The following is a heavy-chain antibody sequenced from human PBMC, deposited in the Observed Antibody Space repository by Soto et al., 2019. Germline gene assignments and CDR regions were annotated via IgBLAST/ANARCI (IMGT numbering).Heavy chain of an antibody. CDR3: ARGQGLWFGELLPTFNWFDP. Sequence: SETLSLTCAVYGGSFSGYYWSWIRPPPGKGLEWIGEINHSGSTNYTPSLKSRVTISVDTSKNQFSLKLSSVTAADTAVYYCARGQGLWFGELLPTFNWFDPWGQGTLVTVSS. CDR1: GGSFSGYY. V-gene: IGHV4-34*01. CDR2: INHSGST. J-gene: IGHJ5*02. D-gene: IGHD3-10*01.